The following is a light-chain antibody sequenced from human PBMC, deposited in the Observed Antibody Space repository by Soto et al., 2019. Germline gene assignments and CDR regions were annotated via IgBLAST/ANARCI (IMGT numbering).Light chain of an antibody. J-gene: IGKJ1*01. CDR2: FGS. CDR3: MQSQQTPPT. V-gene: IGKV2-28*01. Sequence: DIVMTQSPLSLPVTPGEPASISCRSSQSLLQRNGYNYLDWYLQKPGQSPQLLIFFGSYRASGVPDRFSGSGSGTDFTLKIRSVEAEDVGIYYCMQSQQTPPTFGQGTRVEIK. CDR1: QSLLQRNGYNY.